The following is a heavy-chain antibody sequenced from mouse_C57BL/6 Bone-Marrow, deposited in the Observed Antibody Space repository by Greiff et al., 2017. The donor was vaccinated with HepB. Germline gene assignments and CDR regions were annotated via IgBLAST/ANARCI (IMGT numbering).Heavy chain of an antibody. J-gene: IGHJ3*01. CDR2: ISDGGSYT. CDR1: GFTFSSYA. CDR3: ARDGPYYCGIAY. V-gene: IGHV5-4*01. D-gene: IGHD1-1*01. Sequence: EVQVVESGGGLVKPGGSLKLSCAASGFTFSSYAMSWVRQTPEKRLEWVATISDGGSYTYYPDNVKGRFTISRDNAKNNLYLQMSHLKSEDTAMYYCARDGPYYCGIAYWGQGTLVTVSA.